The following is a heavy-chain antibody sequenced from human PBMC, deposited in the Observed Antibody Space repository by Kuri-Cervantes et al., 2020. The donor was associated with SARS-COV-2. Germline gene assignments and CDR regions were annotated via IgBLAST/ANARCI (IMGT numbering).Heavy chain of an antibody. J-gene: IGHJ4*02. CDR1: GFTFSDYY. CDR2: ISNSSSYT. CDR3: ARGQQLIDY. D-gene: IGHD6-13*01. V-gene: IGHV3-11*03. Sequence: GESLKISCAASGFTFSDYYMSWIRQAPGKGLEWVSYISNSSSYTNYADSVKGRFTISRDNAKNSLYLQMNSLRAEDTAVYYCARGQQLIDYWGQGTLVTVSS.